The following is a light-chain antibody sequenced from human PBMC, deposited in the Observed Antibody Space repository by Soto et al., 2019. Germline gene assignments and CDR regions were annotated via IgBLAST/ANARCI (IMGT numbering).Light chain of an antibody. Sequence: EIVLTQSPVTLSLSPGERATLSCRASQSVNIYLAWYQQKPGQAPRLLIYDASNRATGIPVRFSGSASGTEFTLTIGSLQSEDFTVYYCQQYNKWPLTFGQGTKVDI. J-gene: IGKJ1*01. CDR3: QQYNKWPLT. CDR2: DAS. CDR1: QSVNIY. V-gene: IGKV3-15*01.